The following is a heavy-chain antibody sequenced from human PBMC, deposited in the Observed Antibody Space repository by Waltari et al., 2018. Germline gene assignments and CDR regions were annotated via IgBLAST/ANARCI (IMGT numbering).Heavy chain of an antibody. CDR2: RSSDGNTT. CDR1: GFTFSSYW. J-gene: IGHJ4*02. CDR3: ARVEYTYGPYCFDS. Sequence: EVQLVESGGGLVQPGGSLRLSCEASGFTFSSYWMHWVRKTPGKRLVWDTSRSSDGNTTTDADAVKGRFTISRDNAKNTLYLQRNSLRAEDTALYYCARVEYTYGPYCFDSWGQGTPVTVSS. V-gene: IGHV3-74*01. D-gene: IGHD5-18*01.